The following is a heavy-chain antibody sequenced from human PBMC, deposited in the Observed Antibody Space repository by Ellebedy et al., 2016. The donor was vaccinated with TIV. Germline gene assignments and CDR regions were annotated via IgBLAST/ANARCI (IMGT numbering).Heavy chain of an antibody. CDR1: GYIFTGYY. CDR2: INPNSGGT. V-gene: IGHV1-2*02. Sequence: ASVKVSCKASGYIFTGYYMHWVRQAPGQGLEWMGWINPNSGGTNYAQKFQGRVTMTRDTSISTAYMELSRLRSDDTAVYYCAKDMRGRGSSSSDPYFDYWGQGTLVTVSS. D-gene: IGHD6-6*01. J-gene: IGHJ4*02. CDR3: AKDMRGRGSSSSDPYFDY.